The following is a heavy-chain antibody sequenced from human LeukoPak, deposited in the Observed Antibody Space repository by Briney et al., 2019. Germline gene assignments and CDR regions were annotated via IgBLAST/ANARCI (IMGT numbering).Heavy chain of an antibody. J-gene: IGHJ5*02. V-gene: IGHV1-8*01. D-gene: IGHD3-10*01. CDR3: VRDGEGVAISVNYWFDP. CDR1: GFTFTSYD. Sequence: ASVKVSCKASGFTFTSYDINWVRQARGQGLEWMGWMNPNNGNTGYAQKFQGRVTMTRDTSISTAYMELRGLRSDDTAVYYCVRDGEGVAISVNYWFDPWGQRTLVTVSS. CDR2: MNPNNGNT.